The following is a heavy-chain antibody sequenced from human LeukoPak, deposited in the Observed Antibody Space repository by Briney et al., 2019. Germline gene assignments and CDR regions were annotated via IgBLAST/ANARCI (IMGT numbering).Heavy chain of an antibody. V-gene: IGHV4-38-2*01. J-gene: IGHJ4*02. CDR1: GYSISSGYY. CDR2: ISHSGST. D-gene: IGHD3-9*01. Sequence: PSETLSLTCAVSGYSISSGYYWGWIRQPPGKGLEWIGSISHSGSTYYNPSLTSRVTISVDTSKNQFSLQLSSVTASDTVAYYCARRYFPRYFDYWGQGTLVTVSS. CDR3: ARRYFPRYFDY.